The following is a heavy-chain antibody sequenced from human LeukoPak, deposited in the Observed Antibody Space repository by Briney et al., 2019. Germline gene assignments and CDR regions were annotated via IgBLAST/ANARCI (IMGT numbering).Heavy chain of an antibody. CDR3: ARDWPTGSSGWYETNCYDP. V-gene: IGHV4-38-2*02. D-gene: IGHD6-19*01. CDR1: GYSISSGYY. CDR2: IYHSGST. J-gene: IGHJ5*02. Sequence: SETLSHTCALSGYSISSGYYWGWIRPPPGKGVEWIGIIYHSGSTYYNPSLKSRVTISEDTSKYQFSLKLSSVTATDTAVYYCARDWPTGSSGWYETNCYDPWGQGTLVTVSS.